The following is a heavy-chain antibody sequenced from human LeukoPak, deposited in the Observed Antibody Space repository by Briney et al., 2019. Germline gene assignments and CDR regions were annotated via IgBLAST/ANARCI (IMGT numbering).Heavy chain of an antibody. Sequence: GASVKVSCKASGYTFTNYDINWVRQATGQGLEWMGWMNPNSGNTGYAQKFQGRVTMTRNTSISTAYMELSSLRSEDTAVYYCARGADHGGSKCADPWGQGTLVTVST. D-gene: IGHD2-15*01. CDR1: GYTFTNYD. CDR2: MNPNSGNT. CDR3: ARGADHGGSKCADP. V-gene: IGHV1-8*01. J-gene: IGHJ5*02.